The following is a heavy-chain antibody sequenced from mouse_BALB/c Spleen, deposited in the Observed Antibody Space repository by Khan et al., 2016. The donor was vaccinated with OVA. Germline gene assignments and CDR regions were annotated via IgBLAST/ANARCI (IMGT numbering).Heavy chain of an antibody. CDR3: ARSVTITTVVATDFDY. Sequence: EVQLQESGPGLVKPSQSLSLTCTVTGYSITSDYAWNWIRQFPGNKLEWVGYISYSGRTSYNPSLKSRISITRDTSKNQFFLQLSSVTTEDTDTYYCARSVTITTVVATDFDYWGQGTTLTVSS. D-gene: IGHD1-1*01. CDR2: ISYSGRT. V-gene: IGHV3-2*02. J-gene: IGHJ2*01. CDR1: GYSITSDYA.